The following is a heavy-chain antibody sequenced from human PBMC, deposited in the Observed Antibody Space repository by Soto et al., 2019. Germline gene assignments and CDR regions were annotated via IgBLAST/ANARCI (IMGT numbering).Heavy chain of an antibody. V-gene: IGHV4-39*01. J-gene: IGHJ4*02. CDR3: ARHLSSSFNYFDH. Sequence: SETLSLTCTVSGGSISSSSYYWGWIRQPPGKGLEWIGSIYYSGSTYYNPSLKSRVTISVDTSKNQFSLKLSSVTAADTAVYYCARHLSSSFNYFDHWGQGTLVTVSS. CDR2: IYYSGST. D-gene: IGHD6-13*01. CDR1: GGSISSSSYY.